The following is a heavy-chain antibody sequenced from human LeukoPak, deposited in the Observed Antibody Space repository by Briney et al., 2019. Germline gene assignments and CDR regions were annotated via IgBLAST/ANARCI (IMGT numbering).Heavy chain of an antibody. D-gene: IGHD3-10*01. CDR1: GFSFSSHG. CDR3: GSGSGSYYNVPTYYYYYMGV. J-gene: IGHJ6*03. CDR2: ISGSGGST. V-gene: IGHV3-23*01. Sequence: PGGSLRLSCAASGFSFSSHGMSWVRQAPGKGLEWVSSISGSGGSTYYADSVKGRFTISRDNSKNTLYLQMNSLRAEDTAVYYCGSGSGSYYNVPTYYYYYMGVWGKGTTVTISS.